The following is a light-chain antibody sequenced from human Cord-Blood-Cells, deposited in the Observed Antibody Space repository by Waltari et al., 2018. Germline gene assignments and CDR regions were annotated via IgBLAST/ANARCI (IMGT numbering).Light chain of an antibody. V-gene: IGLV2-14*01. CDR2: DVS. Sequence: SALTQPASVSGSPGQSITISCTGTSSDVGGYNYVSWYQQHPGKAPKLMIYDVSNRPSGVSKLFSGSKSGNTASLTISGLQAEDEADYYCSSYTSSSIPYVFGTGTKVTVL. CDR1: SSDVGGYNY. CDR3: SSYTSSSIPYV. J-gene: IGLJ1*01.